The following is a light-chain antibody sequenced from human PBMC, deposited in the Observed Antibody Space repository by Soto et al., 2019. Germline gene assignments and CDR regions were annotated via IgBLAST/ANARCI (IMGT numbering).Light chain of an antibody. CDR3: QQASGFPLT. V-gene: IGKV1-12*01. CDR1: EDIGRY. CDR2: SAS. Sequence: DIQMTQSPSSVSAFVGDRVTITCRASEDIGRYLGWYQQKPGEAPKLLIFSASNLESGVPSSFSGSGFGTHFSLIISSLQPEDAATYFCQQASGFPLTFGQGTRLQIK. J-gene: IGKJ5*01.